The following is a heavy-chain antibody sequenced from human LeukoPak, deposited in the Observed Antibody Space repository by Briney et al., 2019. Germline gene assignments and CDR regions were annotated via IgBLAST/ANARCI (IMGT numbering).Heavy chain of an antibody. CDR2: IYYRGST. V-gene: IGHV4-61*01. CDR1: GGSVSSGSYY. Sequence: SETLSLTCTVSGGSVSSGSYYWSWIRQPPGKGLEWIGYIYYRGSTNYNPSLKSRVTISVDRSKNQFSLKLSSVTAADTAVYYCASMITFGGVIAPDAFDIWGQGTMVTVSS. J-gene: IGHJ3*02. CDR3: ASMITFGGVIAPDAFDI. D-gene: IGHD3-16*02.